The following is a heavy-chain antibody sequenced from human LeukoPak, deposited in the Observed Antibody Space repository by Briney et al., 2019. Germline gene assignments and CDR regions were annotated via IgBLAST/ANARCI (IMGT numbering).Heavy chain of an antibody. CDR3: AKDSEQLAYYFDY. D-gene: IGHD6-13*01. Sequence: GGSLRLSCAASGFTFSRYDIHWVRQAPGKGLGWVAGISNDGGNKYYAESVKGRFTISRDNSKNTLYLQMNSLRAEDTAVYYCAKDSEQLAYYFDYWGQGTLVTVSS. J-gene: IGHJ4*02. CDR1: GFTFSRYD. CDR2: ISNDGGNK. V-gene: IGHV3-30*18.